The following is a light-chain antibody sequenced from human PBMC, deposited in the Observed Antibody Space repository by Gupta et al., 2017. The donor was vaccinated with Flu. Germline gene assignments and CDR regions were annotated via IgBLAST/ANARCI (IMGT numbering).Light chain of an antibody. CDR3: ASWDDSGNGGV. CDR2: TNN. J-gene: IGLJ3*02. V-gene: IGLV1-44*01. Sequence: YTNNKRPSGVPDRFSGSKSDNSASLAISGVQSEDEADYYCASWDDSGNGGVFGGGTKLTVL.